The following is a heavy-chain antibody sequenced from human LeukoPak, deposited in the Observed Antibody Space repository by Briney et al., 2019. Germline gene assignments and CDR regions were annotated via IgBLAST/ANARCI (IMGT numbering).Heavy chain of an antibody. CDR1: GFTFTSYS. V-gene: IGHV3-21*04. D-gene: IGHD1-1*01. CDR2: ISSSSSYI. CDR3: AKDTGYNWNDVRAFDI. Sequence: GGSLRLSCAASGFTFTSYSMNWVRQAPGKGLEWVSSISSSSSYIYYADSVRGRFTISRDNAKNSLYLQMNSLRAEDMALYYCAKDTGYNWNDVRAFDIWGQGTMVTVSS. J-gene: IGHJ3*02.